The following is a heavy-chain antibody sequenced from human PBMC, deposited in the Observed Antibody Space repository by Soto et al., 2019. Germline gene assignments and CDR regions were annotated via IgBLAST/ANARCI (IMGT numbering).Heavy chain of an antibody. Sequence: QVQLVQSGAEVKKPGSSVKVSCKASGGSLSNYGISWVRQAPGQGLEWMGGIIPVFGTANYAQKFQGRVTNTADESISIVYMDVTILRSEDTAVYYCARGDATKIVVATYYAMDVWGQGTTVTVSS. CDR1: GGSLSNYG. CDR2: IIPVFGTA. CDR3: ARGDATKIVVATYYAMDV. V-gene: IGHV1-69*12. D-gene: IGHD3-22*01. J-gene: IGHJ6*02.